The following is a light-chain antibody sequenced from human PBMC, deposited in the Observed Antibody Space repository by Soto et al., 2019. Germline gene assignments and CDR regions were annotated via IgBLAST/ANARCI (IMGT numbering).Light chain of an antibody. J-gene: IGKJ4*01. V-gene: IGKV1-39*01. CDR1: QSVANF. CDR2: VSS. Sequence: DSQMTQSPSSLSASVEDRVIITCRASQSVANFLNWYQQKPGKAPEVLIYVSSNLRRGVPSRFSGSGSETDFTLTIDSLQPEDFATYYCQQTFSTPLTFGGGTKVDIK. CDR3: QQTFSTPLT.